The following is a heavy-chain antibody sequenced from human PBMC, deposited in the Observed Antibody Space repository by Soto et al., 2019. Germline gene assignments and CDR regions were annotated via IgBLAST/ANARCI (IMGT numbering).Heavy chain of an antibody. CDR3: ASSYGDYSVGY. J-gene: IGHJ4*02. CDR2: IIPILGIA. Sequence: QVQLVQSGAEVKKPGSSVKVSCKASGGTFSTYTISWVRQAPGQGLEWMGRIIPILGIANYAQKFQGRVTITADKSTSTAYMELSGLRSEDTAVYYCASSYGDYSVGYWGQGTLVTVSS. V-gene: IGHV1-69*02. CDR1: GGTFSTYT. D-gene: IGHD4-17*01.